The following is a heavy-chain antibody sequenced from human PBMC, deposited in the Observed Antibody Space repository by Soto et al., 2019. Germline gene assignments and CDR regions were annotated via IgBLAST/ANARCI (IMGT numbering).Heavy chain of an antibody. CDR2: LHSDGSTT. CDR1: GFIFSSYW. D-gene: IGHD2-21*02. CDR3: ARERLTAIRGGHYYAYGMDV. Sequence: EVQLVESGGGLVQPGVSLILCCAASGFIFSSYWMHWVRQAPGKGLEWVSRLHSDGSTTSYADSVKGRFTISRDNAKNTLYLLMISLRAEDTAVYYCARERLTAIRGGHYYAYGMDVWSQGTSFTVSS. J-gene: IGHJ6*02. V-gene: IGHV3-74*01.